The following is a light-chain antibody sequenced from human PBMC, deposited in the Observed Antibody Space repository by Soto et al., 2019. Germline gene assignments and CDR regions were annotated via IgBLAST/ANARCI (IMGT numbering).Light chain of an antibody. CDR2: TNT. J-gene: IGLJ1*01. Sequence: QSGLTQPPSGSGTPGQRVTISCSGSSSNVGGNPVNWYQHVPTTAPKLLTYTNTQRPSGVPDRFSGSKYGTSASLAISGLQSEHEADYYCASWDDSLNGPVFGTGTKVTVL. CDR3: ASWDDSLNGPV. CDR1: SSNVGGNP. V-gene: IGLV1-44*01.